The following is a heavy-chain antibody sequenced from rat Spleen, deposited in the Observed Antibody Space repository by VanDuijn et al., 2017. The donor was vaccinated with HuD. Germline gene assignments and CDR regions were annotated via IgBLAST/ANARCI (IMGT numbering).Heavy chain of an antibody. J-gene: IGHJ2*01. CDR3: TRGTYFRH. D-gene: IGHD4-6*01. CDR2: IIYDGSGT. Sequence: EVQLVESGGRLVQPGNSLKLSCAASGFTFSDHAMAWVRQFPKKGLEWVAIIIYDGSGTFYRDSVKGRFTISRDNAKNTLYLEMDSLRSEDTATYYCTRGTYFRHWGQGVMVTVSS. CDR1: GFTFSDHA. V-gene: IGHV5-17*01.